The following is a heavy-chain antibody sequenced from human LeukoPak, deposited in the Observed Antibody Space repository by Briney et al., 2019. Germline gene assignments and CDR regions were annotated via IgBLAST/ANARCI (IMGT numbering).Heavy chain of an antibody. CDR2: IKNKTNGGTT. D-gene: IGHD2-2*01. CDR1: GFTFSSYA. J-gene: IGHJ4*02. Sequence: GGSLRLSCAASGFTFSSYAMSWVRQAPGKGLEWVGHIKNKTNGGTTDYAAPVKGRFIISRDDSKNTLYLQMYSLRTEDTAVYYCARAFCNSANCYQGPFDFWGRGTLVTVSS. CDR3: ARAFCNSANCYQGPFDF. V-gene: IGHV3-15*01.